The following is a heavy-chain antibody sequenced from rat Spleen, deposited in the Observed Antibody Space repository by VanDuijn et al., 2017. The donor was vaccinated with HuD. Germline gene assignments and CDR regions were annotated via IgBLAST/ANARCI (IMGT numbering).Heavy chain of an antibody. V-gene: IGHV5S13*01. Sequence: EVQLVESGGGLVQPGRSLKLSCAASGFTFSDYAMAWVRQAPTKGLEWIASISTGGGNTYYRDSVKGRFTISRDNAKNTQYLQMDSLRSEDTATYYCARPYYGSYYFDYWGQGVMVTVSS. J-gene: IGHJ2*01. CDR2: ISTGGGNT. CDR1: GFTFSDYA. CDR3: ARPYYGSYYFDY. D-gene: IGHD1-6*01.